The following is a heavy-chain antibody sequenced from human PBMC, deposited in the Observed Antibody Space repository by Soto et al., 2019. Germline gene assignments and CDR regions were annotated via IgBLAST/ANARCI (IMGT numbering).Heavy chain of an antibody. J-gene: IGHJ3*02. CDR3: ATESNSWGYDAFDI. D-gene: IGHD6-19*01. Sequence: GGSLRLSCAASGFTFRSYSMNWVRQAPGKGLEWVSYISSSSSTIYYADSVKGRFTISRDNAKNSLYLQMSSLRAEDTAVYYCATESNSWGYDAFDIWGQGTMVTVSS. CDR2: ISSSSSTI. V-gene: IGHV3-48*01. CDR1: GFTFRSYS.